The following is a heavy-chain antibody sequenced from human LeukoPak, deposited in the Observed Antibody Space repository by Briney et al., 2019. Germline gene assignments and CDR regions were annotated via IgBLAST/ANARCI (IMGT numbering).Heavy chain of an antibody. CDR1: GYTFTDYY. J-gene: IGHJ4*02. CDR2: IDLKTGDT. V-gene: IGHV1-2*02. CDR3: ARGDLLTGYYLFPLDS. Sequence: ASVKFSCKTSGYTFTDYYMLWVRQAPGQGLEWMGWIDLKTGDTKYAQKFQGRVTKTRDTSISTAFMELSGLRSDDAALYCCARGDLLTGYYLFPLDSWGQGTLATVTS. D-gene: IGHD3-9*01.